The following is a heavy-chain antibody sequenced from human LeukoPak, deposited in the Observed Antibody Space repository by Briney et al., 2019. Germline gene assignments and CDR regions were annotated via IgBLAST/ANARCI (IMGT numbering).Heavy chain of an antibody. J-gene: IGHJ3*02. CDR2: INHSGGT. CDR3: AISYGDAHDAFDI. V-gene: IGHV4-34*01. CDR1: GGSFSGYY. Sequence: SETLSLTCAVYGGSFSGYYWSWIRQPPGKGPEWIGEINHSGGTNYNPSLKSRVTISVDTSKNQFSLKLSSVTAADTAVYYCAISYGDAHDAFDIWGQGTMVTVSS. D-gene: IGHD4-17*01.